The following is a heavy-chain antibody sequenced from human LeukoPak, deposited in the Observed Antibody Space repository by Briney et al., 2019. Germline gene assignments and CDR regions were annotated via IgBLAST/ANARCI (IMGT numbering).Heavy chain of an antibody. CDR2: MNPNSGNT. J-gene: IGHJ4*02. CDR1: GYTFTSHD. V-gene: IGHV1-8*01. D-gene: IGHD4-23*01. CDR3: ARGGSGYGGIDY. Sequence: ASVTVSCTASGYTFTSHDINWVRQATGQGLEWMGWMNPNSGNTGYAQKFQGRVTMTRNTSISTAYMELSSLRSEDTAVYYCARGGSGYGGIDYWGQGTLVTVSS.